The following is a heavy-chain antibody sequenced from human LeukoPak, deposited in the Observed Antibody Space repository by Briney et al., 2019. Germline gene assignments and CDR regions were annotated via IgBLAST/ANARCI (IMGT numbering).Heavy chain of an antibody. D-gene: IGHD3-10*01. CDR1: GYTFTGYY. V-gene: IGHV1-2*02. Sequence: ASVKVSCKASGYTFTGYYMHWVRQAPGQGLEWMGWINPNSGGTNYAQKFQGRVAMTRDTSISTAYMELSRLTSDDTAVYFCARETYYSSGNVYNRIDYWGQGTLVTVSS. J-gene: IGHJ4*02. CDR2: INPNSGGT. CDR3: ARETYYSSGNVYNRIDY.